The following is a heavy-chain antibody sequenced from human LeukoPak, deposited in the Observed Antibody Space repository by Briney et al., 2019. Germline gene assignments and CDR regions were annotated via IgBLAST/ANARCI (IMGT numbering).Heavy chain of an antibody. CDR3: ARLLPLQGGDV. CDR2: INHSGGT. V-gene: IGHV4-38-2*02. CDR1: GYSISSGYY. Sequence: PSETLSLTCTVSGYSISSGYYWGWIRQPPGKGLEWIGEINHSGGTNYNPSLKSRVTISLDTSNNQFSLKLNSVTAADTAVYYCARLLPLQGGDVWGQGTTVTVSS. J-gene: IGHJ6*02. D-gene: IGHD2-15*01.